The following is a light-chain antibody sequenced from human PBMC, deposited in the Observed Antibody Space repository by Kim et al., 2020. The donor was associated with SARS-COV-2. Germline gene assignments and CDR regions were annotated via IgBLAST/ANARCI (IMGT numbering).Light chain of an antibody. CDR1: SLRSYY. V-gene: IGLV3-19*01. Sequence: SSELTQDPAVSVALGQTVRITCQGDSLRSYYATWYQQKPGQAPILVIYGKNNRPSGIPDRFSGSSSGNTASLTIAGTQAGDEADYYCLSRDSNNNVLFGGGTQLTV. CDR3: LSRDSNNNVL. J-gene: IGLJ2*01. CDR2: GKN.